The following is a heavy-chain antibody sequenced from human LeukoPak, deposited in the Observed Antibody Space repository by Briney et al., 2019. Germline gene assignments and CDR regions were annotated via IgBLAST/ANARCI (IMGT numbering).Heavy chain of an antibody. J-gene: IGHJ4*02. V-gene: IGHV3-30*02. CDR1: GFTFNSYG. CDR3: ARIDYGSGSYYDY. Sequence: PGGSLRLSCGASGFTFNSYGMHWVRQAPGKGLEWVAFIRYDGSTKFYADSVKGRFTISRDNSKNTLYLQMNSLRAEDTAVYYCARIDYGSGSYYDYWGQGTLVTVSS. CDR2: IRYDGSTK. D-gene: IGHD3-10*01.